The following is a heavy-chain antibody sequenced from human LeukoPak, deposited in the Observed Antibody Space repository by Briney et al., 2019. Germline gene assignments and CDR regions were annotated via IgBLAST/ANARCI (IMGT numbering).Heavy chain of an antibody. V-gene: IGHV3-21*01. D-gene: IGHD3-9*01. CDR2: ISTSSSYI. CDR3: AKGRRYNILTGYYVSEVDP. Sequence: PGGSLRLSCAASGFTFSSYSMNWVRQAPGQGLEWVSSISTSSSYINYADSVKGRFTISRDNSKNTLYLQMNSLRAEDTAVYYCAKGRRYNILTGYYVSEVDPWGQGTLVTVSS. J-gene: IGHJ5*02. CDR1: GFTFSSYS.